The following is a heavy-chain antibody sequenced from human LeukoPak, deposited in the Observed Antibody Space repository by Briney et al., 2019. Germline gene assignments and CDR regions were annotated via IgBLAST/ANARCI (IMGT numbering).Heavy chain of an antibody. CDR2: IDGRGGST. CDR1: GFTLSTYG. Sequence: PGGSLRLSCAASGFTLSTYGMTWVRQAPGKGLEWVATIDGRGGSTYYADSVKRRFTVSRDNSENTLLLQMNSLRDEDTALYFCAKDAYNSGWSGYLDYWGQGALVTVSS. J-gene: IGHJ4*02. V-gene: IGHV3-23*01. D-gene: IGHD6-19*01. CDR3: AKDAYNSGWSGYLDY.